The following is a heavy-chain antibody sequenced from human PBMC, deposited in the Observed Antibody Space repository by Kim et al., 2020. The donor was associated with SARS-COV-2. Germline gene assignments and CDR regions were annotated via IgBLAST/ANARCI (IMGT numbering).Heavy chain of an antibody. CDR2: ISGSGGST. CDR1: GFTSSSYA. Sequence: WGSLRLSCAASGFTSSSYAMSWVRQAPGKGLEWVSAISGSGGSTYYADSVKGRFTISRDNSKNTLYLQMNSLRAEDTAVYYCAKADPLTYYYDSSGYSYAFDIWGQGTMVTVSS. V-gene: IGHV3-23*01. J-gene: IGHJ3*02. D-gene: IGHD3-22*01. CDR3: AKADPLTYYYDSSGYSYAFDI.